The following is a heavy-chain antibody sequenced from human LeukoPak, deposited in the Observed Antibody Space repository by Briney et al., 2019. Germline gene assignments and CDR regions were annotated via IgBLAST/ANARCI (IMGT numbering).Heavy chain of an antibody. D-gene: IGHD3-10*01. V-gene: IGHV4-34*01. CDR2: INPSGST. CDR1: GGSFSGYY. CDR3: ARERGPGYYGSGSYGY. J-gene: IGHJ4*02. Sequence: PWGTLYLTCDVLGGSFSGYYWSWIRQPPGKGLEGIGEINPSGSTNYNPSLKSRVTISVDTTKNQFSLKLSSVTAADTAVYFCARERGPGYYGSGSYGYWGQGTLVTVSS.